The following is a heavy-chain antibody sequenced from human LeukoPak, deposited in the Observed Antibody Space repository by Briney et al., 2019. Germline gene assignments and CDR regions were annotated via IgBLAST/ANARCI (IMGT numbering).Heavy chain of an antibody. J-gene: IGHJ4*02. D-gene: IGHD3-22*01. Sequence: GGSLRLSCAASGFTFSSYWMHWVRQAPGKGLVWVSRINSDGSSTSCADSVKGRFTISRDNAKNTLYLQMNSLRAEDTAVYYCARGDSSGYYGYWGQGTLVTVSS. V-gene: IGHV3-74*01. CDR2: INSDGSST. CDR1: GFTFSSYW. CDR3: ARGDSSGYYGY.